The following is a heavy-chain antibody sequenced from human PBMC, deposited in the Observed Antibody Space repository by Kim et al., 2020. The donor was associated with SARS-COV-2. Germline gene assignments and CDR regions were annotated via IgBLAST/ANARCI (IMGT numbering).Heavy chain of an antibody. CDR2: ISYDGADA. CDR1: GFTFTHYG. Sequence: GGSLRLSCAASGFTFTHYGIHWVRQAPGKGLEWVAVISYDGADAHYADSVKGRFTVSRDDSTDTVHLQMNSLTPEDTAVYFCSFFDHWGQWTLVTVSS. J-gene: IGHJ4*03. V-gene: IGHV3-30*03. CDR3: SFFDH.